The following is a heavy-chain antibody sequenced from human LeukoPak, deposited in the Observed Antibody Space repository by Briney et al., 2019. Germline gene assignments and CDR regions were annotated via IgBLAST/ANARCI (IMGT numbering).Heavy chain of an antibody. CDR1: GFTFSTYA. Sequence: PGGSLRLSCAASGFTFSTYAMTWVRQAPGKGLEWVSGISGNGGSTYYVDSVKGRFTISRDNSKNTLYLQMNSLRAEDTAVYYCAKRDVLLWFGELNDWGQGTLVTVSS. V-gene: IGHV3-23*01. J-gene: IGHJ4*02. CDR3: AKRDVLLWFGELND. CDR2: ISGNGGST. D-gene: IGHD3-10*01.